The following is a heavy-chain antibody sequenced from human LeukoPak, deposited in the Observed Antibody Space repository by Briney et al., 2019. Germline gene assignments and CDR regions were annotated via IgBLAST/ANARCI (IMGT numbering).Heavy chain of an antibody. Sequence: ASVKVSCKASGGTFSSYAISWVRQAPGQGLEWVGGIIPIFGTANYAQKFQGRVTITADESTSTAYMELSSLRSEDTAVYYCARAGIVGATRGTFDYWGQGTLVTVSS. CDR1: GGTFSSYA. CDR2: IIPIFGTA. J-gene: IGHJ4*02. V-gene: IGHV1-69*13. D-gene: IGHD1-26*01. CDR3: ARAGIVGATRGTFDY.